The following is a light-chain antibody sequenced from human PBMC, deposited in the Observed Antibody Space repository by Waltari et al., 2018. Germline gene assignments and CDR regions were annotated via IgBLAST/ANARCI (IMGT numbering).Light chain of an antibody. V-gene: IGKV1-39*01. CDR1: QSISSY. CDR2: AAS. CDR3: QQSYSTPIT. Sequence: DIQMTQSPSSLSASVGDRVTITCRASQSISSYLTWYQQTPGKAPKLLIYAASSLQSGVPSRFSGSGSGTDFTLTISSLQPEDFATYYCQQSYSTPITFGQGTRLEIK. J-gene: IGKJ5*01.